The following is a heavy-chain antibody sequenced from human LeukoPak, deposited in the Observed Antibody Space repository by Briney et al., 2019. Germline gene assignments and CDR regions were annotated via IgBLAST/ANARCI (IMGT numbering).Heavy chain of an antibody. V-gene: IGHV3-23*01. CDR1: GFTFSSYA. Sequence: GASLRLSCAASGFTFSSYAMSWVRQAPGKGLEWVSAISGSGGSTYYADSVKGRFTISRDNSKNTLYLQMNSLRAEDTAVYYCAKGGRDTATADDFDYWGQGTLVTVSS. J-gene: IGHJ4*02. D-gene: IGHD5-18*01. CDR2: ISGSGGST. CDR3: AKGGRDTATADDFDY.